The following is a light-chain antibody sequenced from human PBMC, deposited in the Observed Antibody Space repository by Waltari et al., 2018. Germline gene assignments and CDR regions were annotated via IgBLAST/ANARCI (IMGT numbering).Light chain of an antibody. CDR3: AAWDDSLSGRV. V-gene: IGLV1-47*01. CDR1: RSNIGSNY. Sequence: QSVLTQPPSASGTPGQRVTISCSGTRSNIGSNYLSWYQQLPGAAPKLLIYRNNQRPSGVPDRFSGSKSGTSASLAISGLRSEDEADYYCAAWDDSLSGRVFGGGTKLTVL. J-gene: IGLJ3*02. CDR2: RNN.